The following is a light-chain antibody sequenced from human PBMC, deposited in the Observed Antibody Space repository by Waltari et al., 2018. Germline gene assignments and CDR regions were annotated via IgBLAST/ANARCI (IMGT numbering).Light chain of an antibody. CDR3: MQGTHWPRT. J-gene: IGKJ1*01. V-gene: IGKV2-30*02. Sequence: DVVMTQSPLSLPVTLGQPASISCSSSQSLVHSDGKPYLNRFQQRHGQSQRRLIYKVFKRDCGVPDRFSGSGSGTDFTLKINRVEADDVGVYYCMQGTHWPRTFGQGTKVQIK. CDR1: QSLVHSDGKPY. CDR2: KVF.